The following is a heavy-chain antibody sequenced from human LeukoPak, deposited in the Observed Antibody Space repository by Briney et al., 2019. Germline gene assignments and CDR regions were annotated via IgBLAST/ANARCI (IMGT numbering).Heavy chain of an antibody. J-gene: IGHJ4*02. Sequence: SETLSLTCTVSGGSISSYYWSWIRQPPGKGLEWIGYMHYSGSTNYNPSLKSRVTISVDTSKNQFSLKLSSVTAADTAVYYCARWILYSSGSYSDYWGQGTLVAVSS. CDR3: ARWILYSSGSYSDY. CDR2: MHYSGST. V-gene: IGHV4-59*01. CDR1: GGSISSYY. D-gene: IGHD3-10*01.